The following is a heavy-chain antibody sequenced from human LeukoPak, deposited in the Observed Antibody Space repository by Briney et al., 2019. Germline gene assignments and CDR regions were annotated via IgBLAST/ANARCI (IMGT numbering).Heavy chain of an antibody. J-gene: IGHJ6*02. CDR3: AKVLVVTPYYYYGMDV. CDR2: ISGSGGST. Sequence: GGSLRLSCAASGFTFSSYAMSWVRQAPGKGLEWVSAISGSGGSTYYADSVKGRFTISRDNSKNTLYLQMNSLRAEDTAVYYCAKVLVVTPYYYYGMDVWGQGTTVTVSS. D-gene: IGHD2-15*01. CDR1: GFTFSSYA. V-gene: IGHV3-23*01.